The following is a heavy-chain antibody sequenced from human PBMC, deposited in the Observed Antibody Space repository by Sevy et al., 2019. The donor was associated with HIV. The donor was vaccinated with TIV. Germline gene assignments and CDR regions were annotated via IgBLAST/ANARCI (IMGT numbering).Heavy chain of an antibody. V-gene: IGHV4-39*01. CDR1: GGSISSSSYY. Sequence: SETLSLTCTVSGGSISSSSYYWGWIRQPPGKGLEWIGSIYYSGSTYYNPSLKSRVTISVDTSKNQFSLKLSSMTAADTAVYYCASPDTYYYDSSGYDWWQPWFSYWGQGTLVTVSS. CDR3: ASPDTYYYDSSGYDWWQPWFSY. J-gene: IGHJ4*02. D-gene: IGHD3-22*01. CDR2: IYYSGST.